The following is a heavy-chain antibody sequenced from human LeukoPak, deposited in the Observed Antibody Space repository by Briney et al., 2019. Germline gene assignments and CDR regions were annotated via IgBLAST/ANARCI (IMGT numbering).Heavy chain of an antibody. V-gene: IGHV4-30-2*01. CDR2: IYHSGST. J-gene: IGHJ4*02. CDR1: GGSISSGGYY. CDR3: AADYGGNSGRTY. Sequence: SETLSLTCTVSGGSISSGGYYWSWIRQPPGKGLEWIGEIYHSGSTNYNPSLKSRVTISVDKSKNQFSLKLSSVTAADTAVYYCAADYGGNSGRTYWGQGTLVTVSS. D-gene: IGHD4-23*01.